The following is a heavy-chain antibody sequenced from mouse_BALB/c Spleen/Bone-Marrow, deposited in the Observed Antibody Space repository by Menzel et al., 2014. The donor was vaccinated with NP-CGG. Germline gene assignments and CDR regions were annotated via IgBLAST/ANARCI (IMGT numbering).Heavy chain of an antibody. CDR2: IRNKANGYTT. D-gene: IGHD2-13*01. Sequence: DVMLVESGGGLAQPGGSLRLSCGTSGFTFTDYYMSWVRQPPGKALEWLGFIRNKANGYTTEYSASVKGRFTISRDNSQSILYLQMNPLRAEDSAIYYCARVYSDDYEACFAYWGQGTLVTVSA. CDR1: GFTFTDYY. V-gene: IGHV7-3*02. J-gene: IGHJ3*01. CDR3: ARVYSDDYEACFAY.